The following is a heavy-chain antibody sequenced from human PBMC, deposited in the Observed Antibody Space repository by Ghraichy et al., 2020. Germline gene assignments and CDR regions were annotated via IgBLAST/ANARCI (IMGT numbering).Heavy chain of an antibody. CDR2: IKEDGSEK. Sequence: GGSLRLSCVASGFSFSSYWMTWLRQAPGKGLEWVANIKEDGSEKYYVDSVTGRFIVSRDNAKNLLYLQMSSLRTDDTAVYYCARGEENGFGPWGQGTLVTVSS. CDR3: ARGEENGFGP. V-gene: IGHV3-7*03. CDR1: GFSFSSYW. D-gene: IGHD2-8*01. J-gene: IGHJ5*02.